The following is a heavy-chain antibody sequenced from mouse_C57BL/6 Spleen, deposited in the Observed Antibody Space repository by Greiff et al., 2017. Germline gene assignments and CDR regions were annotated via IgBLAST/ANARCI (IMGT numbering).Heavy chain of an antibody. CDR3: ARRGGAQASYYLDY. CDR2: LSSGGSYT. V-gene: IGHV5-6*01. J-gene: IGHJ2*01. CDR1: GFTFSSYG. Sequence: EVQLVESGGDLVKPGGSLKLSCAASGFTFSSYGMSWVRQTPSKRLEWVATLSSGGSYTYYPDSVKGRFPISRDNAKNTLYLQMRSLKAEDTAMYYCARRGGAQASYYLDYWGQGTTLTVSS. D-gene: IGHD3-2*02.